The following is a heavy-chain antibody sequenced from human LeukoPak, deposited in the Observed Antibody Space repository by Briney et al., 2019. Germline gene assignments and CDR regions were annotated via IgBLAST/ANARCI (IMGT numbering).Heavy chain of an antibody. CDR1: GFTFSSYS. V-gene: IGHV3-21*01. D-gene: IGHD6-13*01. CDR3: ATRGIAASQF. Sequence: GGSLRLSCAASGFTFSSYSMNWVRQAPGEGLEWVSSISSSSSYIYYADSVKGRFTISRDNAKNSLYLQMNSLRAEDTAVYYCATRGIAASQFWGQGTLVTVSS. CDR2: ISSSSSYI. J-gene: IGHJ4*02.